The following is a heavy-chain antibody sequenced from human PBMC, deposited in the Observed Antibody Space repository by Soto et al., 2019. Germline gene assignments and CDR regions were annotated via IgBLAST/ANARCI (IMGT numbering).Heavy chain of an antibody. Sequence: SVKVSCKASGGTFSSYTISWVRQAPGQGLEWMGRIITIIGKTNYAQKFKGRVTITTDKSTSLVYMEVRSLRSDDMAVYYCAREGVAPYYYYGMDVWGQGTPVTVSS. CDR2: IITIIGKT. CDR3: AREGVAPYYYYGMDV. D-gene: IGHD5-12*01. CDR1: GGTFSSYT. J-gene: IGHJ6*02. V-gene: IGHV1-69*08.